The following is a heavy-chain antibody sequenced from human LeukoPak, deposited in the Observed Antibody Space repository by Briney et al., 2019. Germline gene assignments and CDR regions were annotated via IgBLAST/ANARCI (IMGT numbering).Heavy chain of an antibody. CDR1: GLTFSDYA. J-gene: IGHJ4*02. CDR3: AKDFEWFGELLRMGYFDY. Sequence: GGSLRLSCAVSGLTFSDYAMSWVRQAPGQGLEWVSAIKRSGDSTYYADSVKGRFTISRDNSKNTLYLQMNSLRAEDTAVYYCAKDFEWFGELLRMGYFDYWGQGTLVTVSS. CDR2: IKRSGDST. V-gene: IGHV3-23*01. D-gene: IGHD3-10*01.